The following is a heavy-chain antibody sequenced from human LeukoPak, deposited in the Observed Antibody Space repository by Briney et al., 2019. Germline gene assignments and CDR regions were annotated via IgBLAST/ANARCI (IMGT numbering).Heavy chain of an antibody. Sequence: GGSLRLSCAASGFTFGSYGMSWVRQAPGKGLEWVSFITPNADRTSYADSVEGRFTISRDNPRNTLYMQMNSLRDEDTALYYCAIMHGYYDGSGYWVQWGQGTLVTISS. J-gene: IGHJ1*01. CDR1: GFTFGSYG. CDR2: ITPNADRT. CDR3: AIMHGYYDGSGYWVQ. D-gene: IGHD3-22*01. V-gene: IGHV3-23*01.